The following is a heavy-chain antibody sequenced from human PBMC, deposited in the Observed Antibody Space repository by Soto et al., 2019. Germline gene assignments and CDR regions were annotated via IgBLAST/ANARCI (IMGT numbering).Heavy chain of an antibody. V-gene: IGHV3-33*01. J-gene: IGHJ4*02. CDR2: KWDDGSNK. CDR3: AREVRQQLAPLDY. Sequence: GGSLRPSGAAPGFTFSSYGMHWVRQAPGKGLEWVAVKWDDGSNKYCADSVKGRFTISRDNSKNTLYLQMNSLRAEDTAVYYCAREVRQQLAPLDYWGQGTLVTVSS. D-gene: IGHD6-13*01. CDR1: GFTFSSYG.